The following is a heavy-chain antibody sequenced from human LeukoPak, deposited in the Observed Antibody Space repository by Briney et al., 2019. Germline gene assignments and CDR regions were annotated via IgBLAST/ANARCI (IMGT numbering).Heavy chain of an antibody. CDR3: ARDLQGVPAAIPYYYYGMDV. J-gene: IGHJ6*02. CDR1: GYTFTSYG. CDR2: ISAYNGNT. V-gene: IGHV1-18*01. Sequence: ASVKVSCKASGYTFTSYGISWVRQAPGQGLEWMGWISAYNGNTNYAQKLQGRVTMTTDTSTSTAYMELRSLRSDDTAVYHCARDLQGVPAAIPYYYYGMDVWGQGTTVTVSS. D-gene: IGHD2-2*02.